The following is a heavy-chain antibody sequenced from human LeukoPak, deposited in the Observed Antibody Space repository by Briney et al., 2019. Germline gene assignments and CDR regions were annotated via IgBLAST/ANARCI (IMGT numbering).Heavy chain of an antibody. CDR1: GFTVSSNY. Sequence: PGGSLRLSCAASGFTVSSNYMSWVRQAPGKGLEWVSVIYSGGSTYYADSVKGRFTISRDNSKNTLYLQMNSLRAEDTAVYYCAKLNYYDSSGYYYGVVYWGQGTLVTVSS. D-gene: IGHD3-22*01. V-gene: IGHV3-53*01. CDR2: IYSGGST. J-gene: IGHJ4*02. CDR3: AKLNYYDSSGYYYGVVY.